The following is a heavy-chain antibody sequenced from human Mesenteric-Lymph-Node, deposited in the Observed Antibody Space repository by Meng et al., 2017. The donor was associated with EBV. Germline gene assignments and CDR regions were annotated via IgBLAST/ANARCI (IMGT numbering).Heavy chain of an antibody. CDR3: ASPGYSYGLDY. D-gene: IGHD5-18*01. Sequence: RQAPGQGLEWMGWINPNSGGTKYAQKFQGWVAMTRDTSISTASMDLSRLRSDDTAVYYCASPGYSYGLDYWGQGTLVTVSS. V-gene: IGHV1-2*04. CDR2: INPNSGGT. J-gene: IGHJ4*02.